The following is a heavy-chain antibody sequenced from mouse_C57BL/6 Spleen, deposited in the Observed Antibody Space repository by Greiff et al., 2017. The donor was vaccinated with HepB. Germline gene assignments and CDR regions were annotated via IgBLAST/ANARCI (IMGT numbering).Heavy chain of an antibody. V-gene: IGHV1-81*01. CDR2: IYPRSGNT. CDR3: ARGSDGYYEYFDV. D-gene: IGHD2-3*01. J-gene: IGHJ1*03. CDR1: GYTFTSYG. Sequence: QVQLQQSGAELARPGASVKLSCKASGYTFTSYGISWMKQRTGQGLEWIGEIYPRSGNTYYNEKFKGKATLTADKSSSTAYMELRSLTSEDSAVYFCARGSDGYYEYFDVWGTGTTVTVSS.